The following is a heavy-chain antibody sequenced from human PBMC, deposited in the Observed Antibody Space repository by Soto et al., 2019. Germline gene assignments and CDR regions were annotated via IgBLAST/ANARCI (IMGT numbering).Heavy chain of an antibody. CDR3: ARRGEWELPVGGYYYYYGMDV. D-gene: IGHD1-26*01. Sequence: QVQLVQSGAEVKKPGSSVKVSCKASGGTFSSYAISWVRQAPGQGLEWMGGIIPIFGTANYAQKFQGRVTVTAVESTSAGYMELSILRSEDRAVYCCARRGEWELPVGGYYYYYGMDVWGQGTTVTVSS. CDR1: GGTFSSYA. V-gene: IGHV1-69*12. J-gene: IGHJ6*02. CDR2: IIPIFGTA.